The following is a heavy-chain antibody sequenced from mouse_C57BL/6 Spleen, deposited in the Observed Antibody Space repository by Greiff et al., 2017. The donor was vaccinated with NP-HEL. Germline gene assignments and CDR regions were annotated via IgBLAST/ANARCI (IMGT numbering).Heavy chain of an antibody. CDR3: ARPLYYGSSWYYFDY. CDR1: GYTFTSYW. V-gene: IGHV1-59*01. CDR2: IDPSDSYT. J-gene: IGHJ2*01. D-gene: IGHD1-1*01. Sequence: QVQLQQPGAELVRPGTSVKLSCKASGYTFTSYWMHWVKQRPGQGLEWIGVIDPSDSYTNYNQKFKGKATLTVDTSSSTAYMQLSSLTSEDSAVYYCARPLYYGSSWYYFDYWGQGTTLTVSS.